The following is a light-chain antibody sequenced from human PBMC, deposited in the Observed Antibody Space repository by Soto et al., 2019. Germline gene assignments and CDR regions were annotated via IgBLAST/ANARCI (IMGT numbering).Light chain of an antibody. V-gene: IGKV1-5*03. CDR2: KAS. CDR3: QQYNSYPIT. Sequence: DIQMTQSPSTLSASVGDRVTITCRASQSISSWLAWYQQKPGKAPKLLIYKASSLESGVPSRFSGSGSGTEFTLTISSLQPDDFATYYCQQYNSYPITLGQGTRLES. J-gene: IGKJ5*01. CDR1: QSISSW.